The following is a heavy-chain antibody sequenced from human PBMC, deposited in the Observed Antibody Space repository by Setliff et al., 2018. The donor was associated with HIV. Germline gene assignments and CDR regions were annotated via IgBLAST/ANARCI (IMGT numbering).Heavy chain of an antibody. Sequence: RASVKVSCNVSGYTLTELSIPWIRQVPGEVLEWMGGCDPEDAETIYAEKFHGQVTMTEDTTTETAYMELRSLRSEDTAVDYCATDAYHDSLTGPTPGAFEIWGQGTVVTVSS. CDR3: ATDAYHDSLTGPTPGAFEI. J-gene: IGHJ3*02. CDR2: CDPEDAET. D-gene: IGHD3-3*01. CDR1: GYTLTELS. V-gene: IGHV1-24*01.